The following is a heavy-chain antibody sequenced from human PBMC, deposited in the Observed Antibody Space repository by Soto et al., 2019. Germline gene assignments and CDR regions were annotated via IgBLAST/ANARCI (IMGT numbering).Heavy chain of an antibody. V-gene: IGHV1-69*13. CDR2: IIPIFGTA. D-gene: IGHD6-13*01. CDR1: GGTFSSYA. J-gene: IGHJ6*02. CDR3: ARDSSTPVAAASYSYYCYMDV. Sequence: SVKVSCKASGGTFSSYAISGVRQAPGQGLEWMGGIIPIFGTANYAQKFQGRVTITADESTSTAYMELSSLRSEDTAVYYCARDSSTPVAAASYSYYCYMDVWGQGPTVIVSS.